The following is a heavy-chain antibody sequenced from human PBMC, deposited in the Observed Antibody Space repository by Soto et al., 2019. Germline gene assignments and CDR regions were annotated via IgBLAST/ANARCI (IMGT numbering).Heavy chain of an antibody. Sequence: QLQLQESGPGLVKPSETLSLTCTVSGGSITSSSYYWGWIRQPPGKGLEWIGSIYYSGNTYYTPSLKSHVTISVDTSKNQFSLKLSSVTAADTAVYYCAREGGRYCSGGSCQVDYWGQGTLVTVSS. CDR2: IYYSGNT. J-gene: IGHJ4*02. CDR1: GGSITSSSYY. CDR3: AREGGRYCSGGSCQVDY. V-gene: IGHV4-39*02. D-gene: IGHD2-15*01.